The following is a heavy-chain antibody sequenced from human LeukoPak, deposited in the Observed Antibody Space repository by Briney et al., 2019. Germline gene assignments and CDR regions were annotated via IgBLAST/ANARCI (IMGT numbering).Heavy chain of an antibody. J-gene: IGHJ4*02. CDR1: GGSFSGYY. V-gene: IGHV4-34*01. CDR3: ARVQTGYFDY. Sequence: PSETLSLTCAVYGGSFSGYYWSWIRQPPGKGPEWIGEINHSGSTNYNPSLKSRVTISVDTSKNQFSLKLSSVTAADTAVYYCARVQTGYFDYWGQGTLVTVSS. CDR2: INHSGST.